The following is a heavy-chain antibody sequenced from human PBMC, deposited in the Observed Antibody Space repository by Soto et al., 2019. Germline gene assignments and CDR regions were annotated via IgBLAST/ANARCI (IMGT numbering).Heavy chain of an antibody. D-gene: IGHD2-8*01. Sequence: SETLSLTCTVSGGPISNFYWSWIRQPLGKGMEWIGYIYYSGSTNYSPSLNSRLTISLDTSKNQFSLKLRSVTAADTAVYYCARESRCVNGACGNVFDIWGRGTKVTVSS. V-gene: IGHV4-59*12. CDR1: GGPISNFY. CDR3: ARESRCVNGACGNVFDI. CDR2: IYYSGST. J-gene: IGHJ3*02.